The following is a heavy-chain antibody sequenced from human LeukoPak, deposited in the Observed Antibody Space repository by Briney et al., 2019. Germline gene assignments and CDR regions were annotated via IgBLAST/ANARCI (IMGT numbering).Heavy chain of an antibody. CDR2: ISSSSYI. V-gene: IGHV3-21*01. Sequence: GGSLRLSCAASGFTFSSYSMNWVRQAPGKGLEWVSSISSSSYIYYADSVKGRFTISRDNAKNSLYLQMNSLRAEDTAVYYCARDSGSSSWYSHFDYWGQGTLVTVSS. J-gene: IGHJ4*02. D-gene: IGHD6-13*01. CDR3: ARDSGSSSWYSHFDY. CDR1: GFTFSSYS.